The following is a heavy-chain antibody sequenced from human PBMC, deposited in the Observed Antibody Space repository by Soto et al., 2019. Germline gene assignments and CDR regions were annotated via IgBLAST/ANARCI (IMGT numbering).Heavy chain of an antibody. Sequence: QVQLVQSGAEVKKPGSSVKVSCKASGGTFSSYYINWVRQAPGQGLEWMGEIIPIFGTANYAQNFQGRVTITADETTKKAHNELSSLISEDTAVDYYCRDGGRHSGGIDYWGQGTLVTVSS. CDR2: IIPIFGTA. V-gene: IGHV1-69*01. D-gene: IGHD1-26*01. CDR1: GGTFSSYY. CDR3: CRDGGRHSGGIDY. J-gene: IGHJ4*02.